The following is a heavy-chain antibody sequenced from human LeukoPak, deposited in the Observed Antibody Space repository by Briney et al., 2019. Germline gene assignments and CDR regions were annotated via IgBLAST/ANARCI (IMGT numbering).Heavy chain of an antibody. J-gene: IGHJ3*02. D-gene: IGHD1-1*01. Sequence: ASVKVSCKASGYTFTGYYVHWVRQAPGQGLEWMGWINPNSGGTNYAQKFQGWVTMTRDTSISTAYMELSRLRSDDTAVYYCARESGTDAFDIWGQGTMVTVSS. CDR3: ARESGTDAFDI. CDR1: GYTFTGYY. V-gene: IGHV1-2*04. CDR2: INPNSGGT.